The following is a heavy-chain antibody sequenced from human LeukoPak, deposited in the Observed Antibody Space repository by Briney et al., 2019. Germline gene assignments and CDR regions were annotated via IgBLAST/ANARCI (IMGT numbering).Heavy chain of an antibody. V-gene: IGHV3-30-3*01. CDR3: AKDPDYDYGDLYYYYMDV. CDR1: GFTFSSYA. J-gene: IGHJ6*03. CDR2: ISYDGSNK. D-gene: IGHD4-17*01. Sequence: GGSLRLSCAASGFTFSSYAMHWVRQAPGKGLEWVAVISYDGSNKYYADSVKGRFTISRDNSKNTLYLQMNSLRAEDTAVYYCAKDPDYDYGDLYYYYMDVWGKGTTVTVSS.